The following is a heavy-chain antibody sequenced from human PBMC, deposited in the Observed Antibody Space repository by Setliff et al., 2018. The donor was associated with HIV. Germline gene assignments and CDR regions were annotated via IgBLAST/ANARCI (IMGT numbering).Heavy chain of an antibody. D-gene: IGHD4-4*01. Sequence: PGGSLRLSCAASGFTFSSYSMNWVRQAPGKGLEWVSSISSSSTYIYYADSVRGRFTISRDNAKNSLYLQMNSLRAEDTAVYYCARFRLYHYSNKVDYWGQGTLVTVSS. V-gene: IGHV3-21*01. CDR1: GFTFSSYS. CDR3: ARFRLYHYSNKVDY. CDR2: ISSSSTYI. J-gene: IGHJ4*02.